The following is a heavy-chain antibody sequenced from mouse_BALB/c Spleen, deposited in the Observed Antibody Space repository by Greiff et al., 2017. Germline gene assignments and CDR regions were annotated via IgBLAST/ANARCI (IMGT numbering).Heavy chain of an antibody. V-gene: IGHV1-18*01. D-gene: IGHD1-1*02. Sequence: VQLQQSGAELVKPGASVKISCKASGYTFTDYNMDWVKQSHGKSLEWIGDINPNYDSTSYNQKFKGKATLTVDKSSSTAYMELRSLPSKDTPVYACPRGGGTYWFASGGKGILVTVS. J-gene: IGHJ3*01. CDR2: INPNYDST. CDR3: PRGGGTYWFAS. CDR1: GYTFTDYN.